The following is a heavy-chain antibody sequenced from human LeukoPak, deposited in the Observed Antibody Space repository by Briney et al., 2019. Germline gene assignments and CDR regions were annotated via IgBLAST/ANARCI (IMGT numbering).Heavy chain of an antibody. Sequence: PSETLSLTCTVSGGSISSYYWSWIRQPPGKGLEWIGYIYYSGSTNYNPSLKSRVTISVDTSKNQFSLKLRSVTAADTAVYYCARSYGSGSYYQPPYYYYYMDVWGKGTTVTISS. V-gene: IGHV4-59*01. CDR3: ARSYGSGSYYQPPYYYYYMDV. J-gene: IGHJ6*03. CDR1: GGSISSYY. CDR2: IYYSGST. D-gene: IGHD3-10*01.